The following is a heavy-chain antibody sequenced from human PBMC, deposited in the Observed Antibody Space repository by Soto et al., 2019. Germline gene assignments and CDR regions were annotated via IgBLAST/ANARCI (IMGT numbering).Heavy chain of an antibody. Sequence: QVQLVQSGAEVKKPGSSVKVSCTASGGIFSSYAISWLRQAPGQGLEWMGAVIPILGQAYYAQNFQGRVTITADESTRTAYMDLISLRSDDTAVYFCARVGRVGAPPGADYWGQGTLITVSS. V-gene: IGHV1-69*01. CDR3: ARVGRVGAPPGADY. CDR1: GGIFSSYA. CDR2: VIPILGQA. J-gene: IGHJ4*02. D-gene: IGHD1-26*01.